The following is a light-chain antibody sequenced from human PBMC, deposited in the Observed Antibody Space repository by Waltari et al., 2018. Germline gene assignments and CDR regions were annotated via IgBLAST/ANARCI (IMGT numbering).Light chain of an antibody. Sequence: SVFTQPPSASGTPGQRVPLPCSPSSPHIGPQTVYWYQQLPGTAPKLPIYRNNQRHSGVPDRFSGSKSGTSASLAIGGLRSEDEAYYYCAAWDNSLSRVIFGGGTKLSVL. CDR3: AAWDNSLSRVI. CDR2: RNN. J-gene: IGLJ2*01. V-gene: IGLV1-47*01. CDR1: SPHIGPQT.